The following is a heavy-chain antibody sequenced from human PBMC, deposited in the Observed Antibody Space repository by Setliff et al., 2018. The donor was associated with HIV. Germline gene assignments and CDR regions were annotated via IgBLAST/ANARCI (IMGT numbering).Heavy chain of an antibody. J-gene: IGHJ4*02. CDR2: VRYDGSNK. CDR1: GFIFSSYA. V-gene: IGHV3-30*02. CDR3: AKGYSGYDCTLDY. D-gene: IGHD5-12*01. Sequence: PGGSLRLSCAASGFIFSSYAMHWVRQAPGKGLEWVACVRYDGSNKYYADSVKGRFTISRDDSKNTLYLQMNSLRAEDTAVYYCAKGYSGYDCTLDYWGQGTPVTVSS.